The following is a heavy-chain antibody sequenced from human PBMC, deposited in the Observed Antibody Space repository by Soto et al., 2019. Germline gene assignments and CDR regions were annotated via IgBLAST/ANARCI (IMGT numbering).Heavy chain of an antibody. CDR1: GGSISSSSYY. V-gene: IGHV4-39*02. J-gene: IGHJ5*02. CDR2: IYYSGST. D-gene: IGHD1-26*01. Sequence: SGTLSLTCTVSGGSISSSSYYWGWIQQPPGKGLEWVGSIYYSGSTYYNPSLKSRVTISVDTSKNHFSLKLSSVTAADTAVYYCETQEVGGSYVYTFDPWGQGTLVTVSS. CDR3: ETQEVGGSYVYTFDP.